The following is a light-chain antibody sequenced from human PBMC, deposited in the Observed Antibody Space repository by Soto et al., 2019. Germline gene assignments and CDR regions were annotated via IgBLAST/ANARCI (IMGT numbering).Light chain of an antibody. J-gene: IGKJ2*01. CDR3: QQYNNWPPGYP. Sequence: EIVLTLSASTLSVSPRERATLSCSASQSVSSNLAWYQQKPGQAPRLLIYGASTRATGIPARFSGSGSGTEFTLTISSLQSEDFAVYYCQQYNNWPPGYPLGQGSKVYIK. CDR2: GAS. V-gene: IGKV3-15*01. CDR1: QSVSSN.